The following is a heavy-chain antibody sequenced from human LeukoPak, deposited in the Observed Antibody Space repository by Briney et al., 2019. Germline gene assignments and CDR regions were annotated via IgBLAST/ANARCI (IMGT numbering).Heavy chain of an antibody. V-gene: IGHV1-46*01. Sequence: ASVKVSCKASGYTFTSYYMHWVRQAPGQGLEWMGIINPSGGSASYAQKFQGRVTMTRDTSTSTVYMELSSLRSEDTAVYYCARAYSSRVTVDYWGQGTLVTVSS. CDR1: GYTFTSYY. CDR2: INPSGGSA. CDR3: ARAYSSRVTVDY. J-gene: IGHJ4*02. D-gene: IGHD4-17*01.